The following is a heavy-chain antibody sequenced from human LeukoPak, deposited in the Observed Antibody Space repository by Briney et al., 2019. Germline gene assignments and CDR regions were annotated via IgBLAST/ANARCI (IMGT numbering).Heavy chain of an antibody. CDR2: INHSGST. D-gene: IGHD3-3*01. CDR3: ARDLGVKRAFTP. Sequence: SETLSLTCAVYGGSFSGYYWSWIRQPPGKGLEWIGEINHSGSTNYNPSLKSRVTISVDTSKNQFSLKLSSVTAADTAIYYCARDLGVKRAFTPWGQGTLVTVSS. CDR1: GGSFSGYY. V-gene: IGHV4-34*01. J-gene: IGHJ5*02.